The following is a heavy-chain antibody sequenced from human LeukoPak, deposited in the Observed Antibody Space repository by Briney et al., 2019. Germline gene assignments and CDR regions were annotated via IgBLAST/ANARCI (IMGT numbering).Heavy chain of an antibody. CDR3: ARYCTFRTCSGTKFDS. CDR2: ISGSGGST. J-gene: IGHJ4*02. CDR1: GFTFSSYA. V-gene: IGHV3-23*01. Sequence: GGSLRLSCAASGFTFSSYAMSWVRQAPGKGLEWVSAISGSGGSTYYADSVKGRFTISRDNSKNTLYLQMNSLTAEDTALYYCARYCTFRTCSGTKFDSWGPGTLVTVSS. D-gene: IGHD1-1*01.